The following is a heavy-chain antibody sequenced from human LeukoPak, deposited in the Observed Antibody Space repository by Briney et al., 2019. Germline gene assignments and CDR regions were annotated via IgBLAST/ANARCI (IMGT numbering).Heavy chain of an antibody. CDR3: ARVNLQNWNQPPRPGRYYFDY. CDR1: GGTFSSYA. J-gene: IGHJ4*02. D-gene: IGHD1-1*01. V-gene: IGHV1-69*04. CDR2: IIPIFGIV. Sequence: SVKVSCKASGGTFSSYAISWVRQAPGQGLEWMGRIIPIFGIVNYAQKFQGRVTITADKSTSTAYMELSSLRSEDTAVYYCARVNLQNWNQPPRPGRYYFDYWGQGTLVTVSS.